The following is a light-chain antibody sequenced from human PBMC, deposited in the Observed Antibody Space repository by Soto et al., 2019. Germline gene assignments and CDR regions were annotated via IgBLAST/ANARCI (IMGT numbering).Light chain of an antibody. J-gene: IGLJ7*01. V-gene: IGLV2-14*01. CDR2: EVS. Sequence: QSALTQPASVSGSPGQSNTISCTGTSSDVGGYNYVSWYQQHPGKAPKLMIYEVSNRPSGVSNRFSGSKSGNTASLTISGLQAEDEADYYCSSYTSSSWVFGGGTQLTVL. CDR3: SSYTSSSWV. CDR1: SSDVGGYNY.